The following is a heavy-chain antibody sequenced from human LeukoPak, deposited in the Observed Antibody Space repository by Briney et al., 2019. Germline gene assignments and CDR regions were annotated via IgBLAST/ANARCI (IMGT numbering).Heavy chain of an antibody. V-gene: IGHV1-2*02. Sequence: ASVKVSCKASGYTFTGYYMHWVRQAPGQGLEWMGWINPNSGGTNYAQKFQGRVTMTRDTSISTAYMELSRLRSDDTAVYYCARGDATYCGGDCYPFDYWGQGTLVTVSS. D-gene: IGHD2-21*01. CDR3: ARGDATYCGGDCYPFDY. CDR2: INPNSGGT. CDR1: GYTFTGYY. J-gene: IGHJ4*02.